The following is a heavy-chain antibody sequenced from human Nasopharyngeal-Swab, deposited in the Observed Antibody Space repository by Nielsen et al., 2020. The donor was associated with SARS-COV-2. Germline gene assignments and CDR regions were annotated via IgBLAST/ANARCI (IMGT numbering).Heavy chain of an antibody. CDR3: ARDSYRDAFDI. Sequence: SETLSLTCAVYGGSFNGYYWNWIRQPPGKGLEWIGYVHFLGSTDYNPSLKSRVTISLDTSNYQFSLRLSFVTAADTAVYYCARDSYRDAFDIWGQGTMATVSS. CDR1: GGSFNGYY. J-gene: IGHJ3*02. V-gene: IGHV4-59*13. CDR2: VHFLGST.